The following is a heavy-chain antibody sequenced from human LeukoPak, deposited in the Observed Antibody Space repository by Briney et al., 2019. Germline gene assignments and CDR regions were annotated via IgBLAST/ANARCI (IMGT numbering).Heavy chain of an antibody. CDR3: ARGHGSGLEWLLSWFDP. V-gene: IGHV4-30-4*08. CDR2: IYYSGST. Sequence: SQTLSLTCTVSGGSISSGDYYLSWIRQPPGKGLEWIGYIYYSGSTYYNPSLKSRVTISVDTSKNQFSLKLSSVTAADTAVYYCARGHGSGLEWLLSWFDPWGQGTLVTVSS. D-gene: IGHD3-3*01. J-gene: IGHJ5*02. CDR1: GGSISSGDYY.